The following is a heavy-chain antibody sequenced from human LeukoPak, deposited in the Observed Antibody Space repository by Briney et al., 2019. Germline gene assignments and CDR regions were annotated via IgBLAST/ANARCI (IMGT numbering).Heavy chain of an antibody. V-gene: IGHV4-59*08. CDR3: ARGPPLYNWNYGYFQH. CDR1: GGSISNKY. J-gene: IGHJ1*01. Sequence: PSETLSLTCTVSGGSISNKYWSWIRQPPGKGLEWIGYIYYSGNTNYNPSLKSRVTILVDTSKNQVSLKLSSVTAADTAVYYCARGPPLYNWNYGYFQHWGQGTLVTVSS. CDR2: IYYSGNT. D-gene: IGHD1-7*01.